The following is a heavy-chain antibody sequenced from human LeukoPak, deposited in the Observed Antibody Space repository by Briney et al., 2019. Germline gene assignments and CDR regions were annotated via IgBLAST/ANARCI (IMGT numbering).Heavy chain of an antibody. Sequence: ASVKVSCKASGYTFTSYGISWVRQAPGQGLEWMGWISAYNGNTNYAQKLQGRVTMTTDTSTSTAYMELRSLRSDDTAVYYCARDHSIAAANWFDPWGQGTLVTVSS. CDR1: GYTFTSYG. V-gene: IGHV1-18*01. CDR2: ISAYNGNT. D-gene: IGHD6-13*01. CDR3: ARDHSIAAANWFDP. J-gene: IGHJ5*02.